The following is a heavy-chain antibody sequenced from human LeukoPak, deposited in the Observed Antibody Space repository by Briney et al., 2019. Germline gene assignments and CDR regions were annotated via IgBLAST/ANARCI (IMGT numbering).Heavy chain of an antibody. Sequence: SETLSLTCTLSGGSITNYYWNWIRQPPGKGLEWIGFIYYTGSTNYNPSLKSRVTISLDTSKNQFSLRLNPVTAADTAVYYCARGYCSGGSCYYFDLWGRGTLVTVSS. CDR2: IYYTGST. CDR1: GGSITNYY. J-gene: IGHJ2*01. V-gene: IGHV4-59*13. D-gene: IGHD2-15*01. CDR3: ARGYCSGGSCYYFDL.